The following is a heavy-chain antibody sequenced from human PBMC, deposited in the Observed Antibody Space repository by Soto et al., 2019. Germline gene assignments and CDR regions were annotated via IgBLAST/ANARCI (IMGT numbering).Heavy chain of an antibody. CDR2: INHSGST. CDR3: ARGPPGKSGSNTRRWFDP. J-gene: IGHJ5*02. D-gene: IGHD1-26*01. V-gene: IGHV4-34*01. CDR1: GGSFSGYY. Sequence: QVQLQQWGAGLLKPSETLSLTCAVYGGSFSGYYWSWIRQPPGKGLEWLGEINHSGSTNYNPSLKSRVTISVDTYKNQFSLKLSSVTAAETAVYYCARGPPGKSGSNTRRWFDPWGQGTLVTVAS.